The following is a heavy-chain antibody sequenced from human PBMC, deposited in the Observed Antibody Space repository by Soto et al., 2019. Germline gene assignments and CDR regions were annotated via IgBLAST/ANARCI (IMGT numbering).Heavy chain of an antibody. Sequence: EVQLVASGGGLVKHGGSLRLSCEASGFSYSNAWMSWVRQAPGKGLEWVGRIKSKTDGGTTDYAAPVKGRFTISRDDSKNTLYLQMHSLKTEDTAVYYCTTDLDYGDYDDVWGKGTTVTVSS. CDR2: IKSKTDGGTT. V-gene: IGHV3-15*01. J-gene: IGHJ6*04. D-gene: IGHD4-17*01. CDR1: GFSYSNAW. CDR3: TTDLDYGDYDDV.